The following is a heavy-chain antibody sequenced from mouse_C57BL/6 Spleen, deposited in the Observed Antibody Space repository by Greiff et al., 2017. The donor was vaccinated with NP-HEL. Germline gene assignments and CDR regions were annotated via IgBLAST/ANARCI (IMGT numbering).Heavy chain of an antibody. Sequence: VKLQQSGAELVKPGASVKISCKASGYAFSSYWMNWVKQRPGKGLEWIGQIYPGDGDTNYNGKFKGKATLTADKSSSTAYMQLSSLTSEDSAVYFCARSDYYYGSSYDDYWGQGTTLTVSS. CDR1: GYAFSSYW. D-gene: IGHD1-1*01. CDR3: ARSDYYYGSSYDDY. CDR2: IYPGDGDT. V-gene: IGHV1-80*01. J-gene: IGHJ2*01.